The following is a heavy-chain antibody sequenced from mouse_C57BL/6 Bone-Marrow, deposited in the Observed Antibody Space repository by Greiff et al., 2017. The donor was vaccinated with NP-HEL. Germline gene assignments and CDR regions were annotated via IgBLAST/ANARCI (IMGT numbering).Heavy chain of an antibody. Sequence: VQLQQSGPGLVAPSQSLSITCTVSGFSLTSYGVHWVRQPPGKGLEWLVVIWSDGSTTYNSALKSRLSISKDNSKSQVFLKMNSLQTDDTAMYYCARHSGSSYPFDYWGQGTTLTVSS. CDR3: ARHSGSSYPFDY. J-gene: IGHJ2*01. D-gene: IGHD1-1*01. CDR1: GFSLTSYG. V-gene: IGHV2-6-1*01. CDR2: IWSDGST.